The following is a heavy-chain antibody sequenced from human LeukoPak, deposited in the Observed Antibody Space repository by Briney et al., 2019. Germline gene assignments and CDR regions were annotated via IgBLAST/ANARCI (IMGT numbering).Heavy chain of an antibody. Sequence: SETLSLTCTVSGGSISSYYWSWIRQPPGKGLEWIGCIYYSGSTNYNPSLKSRVTISVDTSKNQFSLKLSSVTAADTAVYYCARSGYSYGSPFDYWGQGTLVTVSS. CDR1: GGSISSYY. D-gene: IGHD5-18*01. V-gene: IGHV4-59*01. CDR2: IYYSGST. J-gene: IGHJ4*02. CDR3: ARSGYSYGSPFDY.